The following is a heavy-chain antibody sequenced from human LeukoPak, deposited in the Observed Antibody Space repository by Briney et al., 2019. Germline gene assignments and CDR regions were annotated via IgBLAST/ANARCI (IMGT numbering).Heavy chain of an antibody. V-gene: IGHV3-7*03. J-gene: IGHJ5*02. CDR3: ARDSRGSGSYA. CDR2: IKQDESEI. CDR1: GFTFNNYW. D-gene: IGHD3-10*01. Sequence: PGGSLRLSCTASGFTFNNYWMTWVRQAPGKGLEWVASIKQDESEIYYVDSVKGRFTISRDNPKNSLYLQMNNLRAEDTAVYFCARDSRGSGSYAWGQGTLVTVSS.